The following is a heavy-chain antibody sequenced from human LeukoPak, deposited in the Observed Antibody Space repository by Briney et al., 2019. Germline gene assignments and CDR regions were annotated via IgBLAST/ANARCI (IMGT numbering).Heavy chain of an antibody. CDR2: IIPIFGTA. Sequence: SVKVSCKAYGGTFSSYAISWVRQAPGQGLEWMGGIIPIFGTANYAQKLQGRVTMTTDTSTSTAYMELRSLRSDDTAVYYCARDQWSSLDPWGQGTLVTVSS. D-gene: IGHD2-8*01. CDR1: GGTFSSYA. V-gene: IGHV1-69*05. CDR3: ARDQWSSLDP. J-gene: IGHJ5*02.